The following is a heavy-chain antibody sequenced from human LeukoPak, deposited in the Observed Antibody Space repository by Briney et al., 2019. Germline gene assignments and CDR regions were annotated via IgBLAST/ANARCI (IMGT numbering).Heavy chain of an antibody. V-gene: IGHV4-34*01. CDR2: INHSGST. CDR1: GGSFSGYY. Sequence: SETLSLTCAVYGGSFSGYYWSWIRQPPGKGLEWIGEINHSGSTNYNPSLTSRLTISVDTSKNQFSLKLSSVTAADTAVYYCAGHRENIVVFDLWGRGTLVSVSS. D-gene: IGHD2-15*01. J-gene: IGHJ2*01. CDR3: AGHRENIVVFDL.